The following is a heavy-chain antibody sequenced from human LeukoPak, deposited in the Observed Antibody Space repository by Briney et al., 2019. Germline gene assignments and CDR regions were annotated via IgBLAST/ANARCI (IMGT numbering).Heavy chain of an antibody. CDR1: GFTFSSYG. D-gene: IGHD5-24*01. Sequence: PGRSLRLSCAASGFTFSSYGMHWVRQAPGKGLEWVAVIWYDGSNKYYADSVKGRFTISRDNSKNTLYLQMNSLRAEDTAVYYCARDQSGDGSLGGMDVWGQGTTVTVSS. V-gene: IGHV3-33*08. CDR2: IWYDGSNK. J-gene: IGHJ6*02. CDR3: ARDQSGDGSLGGMDV.